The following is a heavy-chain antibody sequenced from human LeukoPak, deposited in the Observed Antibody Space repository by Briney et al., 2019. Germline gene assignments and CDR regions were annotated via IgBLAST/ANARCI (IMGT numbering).Heavy chain of an antibody. Sequence: GGSLSLSCAASGFTFSTYDFHWVRHAPGYALEWVSGIGTLGDTYYLGSVKGRFTISREYAKNSLYLQMNSLRAGDTAVYYCARGRSFNYNDNRAHYPYWGRGTVVTVSS. V-gene: IGHV3-13*01. D-gene: IGHD3-22*01. CDR3: ARGRSFNYNDNRAHYPY. J-gene: IGHJ4*02. CDR2: IGTLGDT. CDR1: GFTFSTYD.